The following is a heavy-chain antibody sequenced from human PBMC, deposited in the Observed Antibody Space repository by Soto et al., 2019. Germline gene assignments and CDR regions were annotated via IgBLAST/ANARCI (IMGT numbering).Heavy chain of an antibody. Sequence: ETLSRNCCVSGDSISNSGYYWGWIRRPPGRGVERIGTMDYSGDTSYNPSLRSRVTISADTSKNQFSLRLSSVSVADTAVYYCARLPPLYSSESSRIDIWGQGALVTVSS. CDR2: MDYSGDT. CDR1: GDSISNSGYY. CDR3: ARLPPLYSSESSRIDI. V-gene: IGHV4-39*01. J-gene: IGHJ4*02. D-gene: IGHD3-10*01.